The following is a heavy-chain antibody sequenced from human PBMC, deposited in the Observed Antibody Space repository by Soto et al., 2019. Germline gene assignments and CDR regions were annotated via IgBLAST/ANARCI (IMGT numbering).Heavy chain of an antibody. Sequence: TGGSLRLSCAASGFTFSSYSMNWVRQAPGKGLEWVSNISRSGSNKYYADSVKGRFTISRDNAKNSLYLQMNSLRAEDTAVYYCATQGQIRWPIPGWFDPWGQGTLVTVSS. CDR3: ATQGQIRWPIPGWFDP. D-gene: IGHD4-17*01. V-gene: IGHV3-48*04. CDR1: GFTFSSYS. J-gene: IGHJ5*02. CDR2: ISRSGSNK.